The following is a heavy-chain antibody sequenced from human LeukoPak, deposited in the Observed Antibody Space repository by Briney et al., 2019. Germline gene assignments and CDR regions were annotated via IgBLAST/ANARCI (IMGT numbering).Heavy chain of an antibody. CDR1: GYTFTSYD. V-gene: IGHV1-8*01. CDR3: ARSPHYYDSGSYPNFDY. Sequence: WASVKVSCKASGYTFTSYDINWVRQATGQGLEWMGWMNPNSGNTGYAQKFQGRVTMTRNTSISTAYMELSSLRSEDTAVYYCARSPHYYDSGSYPNFDYWGQGTLVTVSS. CDR2: MNPNSGNT. D-gene: IGHD3-10*01. J-gene: IGHJ4*02.